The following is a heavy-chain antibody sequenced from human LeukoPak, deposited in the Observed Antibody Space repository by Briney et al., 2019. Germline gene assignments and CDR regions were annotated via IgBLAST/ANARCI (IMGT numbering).Heavy chain of an antibody. CDR2: INTDGSRT. CDR3: ERVSRGNYYFDY. V-gene: IGHV3-74*01. Sequence: GGSLRLSCAASGFTFSSYAMSWVRQAPGKGLGWVLRINTDGSRTDSVEGRFTISRDNAKNTLYLQMNSLRAEDTAVYYCERVSRGNYYFDYWGPGTLVTVSS. CDR1: GFTFSSYA. J-gene: IGHJ4*02.